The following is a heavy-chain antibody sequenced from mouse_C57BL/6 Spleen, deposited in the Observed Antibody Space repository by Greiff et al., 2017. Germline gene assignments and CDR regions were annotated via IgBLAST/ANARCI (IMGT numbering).Heavy chain of an antibody. CDR1: GYTFTSYG. J-gene: IGHJ4*01. D-gene: IGHD2-4*01. CDR2: IDIGNGYT. CDR3: ARSGYDYYYAMDY. V-gene: IGHV1-58*01. Sequence: VQLQQSGAELVRPGSSVKMSCKTSGYTFTSYGINWVKQRPGQGLEWIGYIDIGNGYTEYNEKFKGKATLTSDTSSSTAYMQLSSLTSEDSAIYFCARSGYDYYYAMDYWGQGTSVTVSS.